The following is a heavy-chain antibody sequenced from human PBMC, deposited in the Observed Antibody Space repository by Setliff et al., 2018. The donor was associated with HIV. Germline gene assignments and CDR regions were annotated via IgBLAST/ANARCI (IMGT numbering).Heavy chain of an antibody. J-gene: IGHJ4*02. CDR1: GGSISSSSYY. CDR3: SVIDY. CDR2: IYTSGST. Sequence: SETLSLTCTVSGGSISSSSYYWSWIRQPAGKGLEWIGRIYTSGSTNYNPSLKSRVTISVDTSKNQFSLKLSSVTAADTAVYYCSVIDYWGQGTLVTVS. V-gene: IGHV4-61*02.